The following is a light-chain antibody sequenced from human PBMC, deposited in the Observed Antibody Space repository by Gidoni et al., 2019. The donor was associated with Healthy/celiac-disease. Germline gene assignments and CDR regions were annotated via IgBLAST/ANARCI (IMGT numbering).Light chain of an antibody. Sequence: SYELTQPPSVSVSPGQPASITCSGDKLGDKYACWYQQKPGQSPVLVIYQDSKRPSGITQRFSGSNSGNTATLTISGTQAMDEADYYCQAWDSVVFGGGTKLTVL. V-gene: IGLV3-1*01. CDR1: KLGDKY. CDR3: QAWDSVV. J-gene: IGLJ2*01. CDR2: QDS.